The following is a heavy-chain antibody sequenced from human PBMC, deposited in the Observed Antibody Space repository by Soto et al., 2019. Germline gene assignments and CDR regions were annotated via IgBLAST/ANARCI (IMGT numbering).Heavy chain of an antibody. Sequence: QVQLQQWGAGLLKPSETLSLTCAVYGGSFSGYYWSWIRQPPGKGLEWIGEINHSGSTNYNPSLKSRVTISVDTSKNQFSRKLSSVTAADTAVYYCARVKQGNSGLTYYFDYWCQGTLVTVSS. CDR3: ARVKQGNSGLTYYFDY. J-gene: IGHJ4*02. CDR2: INHSGST. D-gene: IGHD1-7*01. CDR1: GGSFSGYY. V-gene: IGHV4-34*01.